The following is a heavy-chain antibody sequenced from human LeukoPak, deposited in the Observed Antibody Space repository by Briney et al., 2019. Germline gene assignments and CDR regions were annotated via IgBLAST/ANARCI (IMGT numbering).Heavy chain of an antibody. D-gene: IGHD2-2*01. CDR3: ARELGYQYDY. CDR1: GYSISSGYY. J-gene: IGHJ4*02. Sequence: SETLSLTCTVSGYSISSGYYWGWIRPPPGKGLEWIGYIYYSGSTNYNPSLKSRVTISVDTSKNQFSLKLSSVTAADTAVYYCARELGYQYDYWGQGTLVTVSS. CDR2: IYYSGST. V-gene: IGHV4-59*12.